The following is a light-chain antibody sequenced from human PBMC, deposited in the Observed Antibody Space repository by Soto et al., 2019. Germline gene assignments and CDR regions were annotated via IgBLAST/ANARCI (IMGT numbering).Light chain of an antibody. V-gene: IGLV2-14*01. J-gene: IGLJ1*01. CDR2: DVS. CDR1: SSDVGGYNY. CDR3: SSYTSSSLYV. Sequence: QSALTQPASVSGSPGQSITISCTGTSSDVGGYNYVSWYQQHPGKAPKLMIYDVSNRPSGVSNRFSGSKSGNTASLTLSGRQAEDEADYSCSSYTSSSLYVLGTGTKVTVL.